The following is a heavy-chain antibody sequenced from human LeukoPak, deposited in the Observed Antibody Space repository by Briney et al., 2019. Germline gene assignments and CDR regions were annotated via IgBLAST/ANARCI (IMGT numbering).Heavy chain of an antibody. J-gene: IGHJ6*02. Sequence: GGSLRLSCAASGFTFSSYAMSWVRQAPGKGLEWVSAISGSGGSTYYADSAKGRFTISRDNSKNTLYLQMNSLRAEDTAVYLWFGELSMRIYYYYYYGMDVWGQGTTVTVSS. D-gene: IGHD3-10*01. CDR3: FGELSMRIYYYYYYGMDV. CDR2: ISGSGGST. V-gene: IGHV3-23*01. CDR1: GFTFSSYA.